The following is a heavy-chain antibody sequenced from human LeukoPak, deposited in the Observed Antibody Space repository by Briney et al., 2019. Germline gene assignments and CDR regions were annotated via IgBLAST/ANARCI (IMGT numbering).Heavy chain of an antibody. CDR2: IYYSGST. CDR3: ARELGLPITIFGVVIKAKGMDV. Sequence: SETLSLTCTVSGGSISSYYWSWIRQPPGKGLEWIGYIYYSGSTNYNPSLKSRVTISVDTSKNQFSLKLSSVTAADTAVYYCARELGLPITIFGVVIKAKGMDVWGQGTTVTVSS. J-gene: IGHJ6*02. V-gene: IGHV4-59*12. CDR1: GGSISSYY. D-gene: IGHD3-3*01.